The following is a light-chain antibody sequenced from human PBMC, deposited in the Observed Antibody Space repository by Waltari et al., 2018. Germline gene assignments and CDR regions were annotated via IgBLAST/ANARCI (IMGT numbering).Light chain of an antibody. CDR2: QDT. J-gene: IGLJ3*02. CDR1: ILGNKY. V-gene: IGLV3-1*01. CDR3: QALGTGAWV. Sequence: SYELTQPPSVSVSPGQTASITCSGDILGNKYASWYQQKPGQSPLLVIYQDTKRPSGIPERFSGSKSENAATLTISGTQAMDEADYYCQALGTGAWVFGGGTKLTVL.